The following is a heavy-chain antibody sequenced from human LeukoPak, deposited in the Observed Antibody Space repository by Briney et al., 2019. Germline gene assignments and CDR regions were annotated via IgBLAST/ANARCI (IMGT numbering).Heavy chain of an antibody. J-gene: IGHJ6*02. D-gene: IGHD1-1*01. CDR2: INPSGGST. CDR1: GYTFTSYY. CDR3: ARDLWDDVESYQKHHYYYYGMDV. Sequence: ASVKVSCKASGYTFTSYYMHWVRQAPGQGLEWMGIINPSGGSTSHAQKFQGRVTMTRDTSTSTVYMELSSLRSEDTAVYYCARDLWDDVESYQKHHYYYYGMDVWGQGTTVTVSS. V-gene: IGHV1-46*01.